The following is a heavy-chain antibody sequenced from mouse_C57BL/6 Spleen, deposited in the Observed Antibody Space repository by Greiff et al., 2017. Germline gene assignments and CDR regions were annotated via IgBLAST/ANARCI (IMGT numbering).Heavy chain of an antibody. J-gene: IGHJ1*03. CDR1: GYTFTSYW. D-gene: IGHD1-1*01. V-gene: IGHV1-59*01. CDR3: ARSHYGSRGYFDV. CDR2: IDPSGSYT. Sequence: QVQLQQPGAELVRPGTSVKLSCKASGYTFTSYWMHWVRQRPGQGLEWIGDIDPSGSYTNYTQKFKGKATLTVDTSTSTVYLQLTSLTSEDSAVYYCARSHYGSRGYFDVWGTGTTVTVSS.